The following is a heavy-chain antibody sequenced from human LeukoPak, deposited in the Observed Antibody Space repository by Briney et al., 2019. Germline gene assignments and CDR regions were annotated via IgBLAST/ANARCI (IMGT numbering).Heavy chain of an antibody. CDR1: GFTFSSYW. V-gene: IGHV3-7*01. D-gene: IGHD3-3*01. CDR2: IKEDGSEK. Sequence: GSLRLSCAASGFTFSSYWMSWVRQAPGKGLEWVANIKEDGSEKYYVDSVKGRFTISRDNAKNSLYLQMSSLRAEDTAVYYCARLYYDFWSGLPDYWGQGTLVTVSS. CDR3: ARLYYDFWSGLPDY. J-gene: IGHJ4*02.